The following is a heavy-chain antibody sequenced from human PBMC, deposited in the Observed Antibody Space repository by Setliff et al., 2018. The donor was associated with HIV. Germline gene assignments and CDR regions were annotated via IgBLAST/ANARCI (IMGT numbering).Heavy chain of an antibody. J-gene: IGHJ4*02. Sequence: GGSLRLSCAGPGFTFSSYAMSWVRQAPGEGLEWVSAILSTGERTFYADSVKGRFTISRDNSKNTVYLQMNSLRAEDTAEYYCAKELAASGLGYFDSWGRGILVTVSS. V-gene: IGHV3-23*01. CDR2: ILSTGERT. D-gene: IGHD3-22*01. CDR3: AKELAASGLGYFDS. CDR1: GFTFSSYA.